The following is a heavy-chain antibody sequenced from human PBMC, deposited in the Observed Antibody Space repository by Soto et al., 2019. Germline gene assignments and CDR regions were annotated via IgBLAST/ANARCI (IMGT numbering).Heavy chain of an antibody. V-gene: IGHV1-69*01. Sequence: ASVKVSCKAFGGTLSSYVISWVRQAPGQGREWMGGIIPICGTAKYAKKFQGRVTITADESTSTAYMELSSLRSEDTAVYYCGIGFGELSAFDYWGQGTLVTVSS. D-gene: IGHD3-10*01. CDR2: IIPICGTA. CDR3: GIGFGELSAFDY. J-gene: IGHJ4*02. CDR1: GGTLSSYV.